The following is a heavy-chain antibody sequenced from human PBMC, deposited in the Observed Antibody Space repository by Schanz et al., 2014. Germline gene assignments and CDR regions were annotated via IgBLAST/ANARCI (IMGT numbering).Heavy chain of an antibody. V-gene: IGHV3-23*01. CDR2: ISASGGTT. J-gene: IGHJ4*02. CDR3: ARGGPAYYFDD. CDR1: EFTFSTDA. Sequence: EVQLLESGGGLVQPGGSLRLSCAASEFTFSTDAMSWVRQAPGKGLEWLSVISASGGTTYYADSVKGRFTISRDNSKNSLFLQLNSLRAEDTAVYYCARGGPAYYFDDWGQGTLVTVSS.